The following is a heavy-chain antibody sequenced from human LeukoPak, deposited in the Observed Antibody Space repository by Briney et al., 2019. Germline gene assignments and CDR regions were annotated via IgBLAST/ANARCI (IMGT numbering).Heavy chain of an antibody. CDR3: ARSALWFGESYYFDY. D-gene: IGHD3-10*01. CDR1: GGSISSSSYY. Sequence: SETLSLTCTVSGGSISSSSYYWGWICQPPGKGLEWIGSIYYSGSTYYNPSLKSRVTISVDTSKNQFSLKLSSVTAADTAVYYCARSALWFGESYYFDYWGQGTLVTVSS. J-gene: IGHJ4*02. CDR2: IYYSGST. V-gene: IGHV4-39*01.